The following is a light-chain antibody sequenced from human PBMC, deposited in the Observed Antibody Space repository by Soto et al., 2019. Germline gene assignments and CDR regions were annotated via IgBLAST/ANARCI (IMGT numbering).Light chain of an antibody. J-gene: IGLJ2*01. Sequence: QLVLTQSSSASASLESSVKLTCTLSSGHTTYIIAWHQQQPGKAPRYLMKLETSGSYNKGSGVPDRFSGSSSGADRYLTISNLQFEDEADYYCETWDINTHVVFGGGTKLTVL. CDR2: LETSGSY. V-gene: IGLV4-60*02. CDR3: ETWDINTHVV. CDR1: SGHTTYI.